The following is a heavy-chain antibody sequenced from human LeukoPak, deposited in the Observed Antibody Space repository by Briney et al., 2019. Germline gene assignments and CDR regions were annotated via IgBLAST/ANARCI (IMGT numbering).Heavy chain of an antibody. CDR1: GGTFSSYA. CDR2: IIPIFGTA. Sequence: SVEVSCKASGGTFSSYAISWVRQAPGQGLEWMGGIIPIFGTANYAQKFQGRVTITADESTSTAYMELSSLRSEDTAVYYCARCVEYCNGGSCYGLYYFDYWGQGTLVTVSS. J-gene: IGHJ4*02. D-gene: IGHD2-15*01. V-gene: IGHV1-69*13. CDR3: ARCVEYCNGGSCYGLYYFDY.